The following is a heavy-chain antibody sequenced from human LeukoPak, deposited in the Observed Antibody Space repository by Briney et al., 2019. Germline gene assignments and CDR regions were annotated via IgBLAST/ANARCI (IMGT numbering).Heavy chain of an antibody. CDR2: INHRGDT. CDR1: GGSFSVYY. J-gene: IGHJ4*03. D-gene: IGHD1-1*01. V-gene: IGHV4-34*01. CDR3: ARGPTISETGYFDY. Sequence: SETLSLTCAVYGGSFSVYYWSWVRQSPGKGLEWIAEINHRGDTNYNPYVKSRVTISVDTSKNQFSLKVTSLTAADTAIYYCARGPTISETGYFDYWGQGTLVTVSS.